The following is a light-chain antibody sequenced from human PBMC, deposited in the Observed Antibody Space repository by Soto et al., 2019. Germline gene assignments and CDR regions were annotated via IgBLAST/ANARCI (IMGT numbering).Light chain of an antibody. Sequence: QSVLTQPPSASGSPGQSVTISCTGTSSVVGGYNYVSWYQQHPGKAPKLMIYEVSKRPSGVPDRFSGSKSGNTASLTISGLQAEDEADYYCCSYAGSSTYVFVTGTKVTVL. CDR3: CSYAGSSTYV. CDR2: EVS. CDR1: SSVVGGYNY. V-gene: IGLV2-8*01. J-gene: IGLJ1*01.